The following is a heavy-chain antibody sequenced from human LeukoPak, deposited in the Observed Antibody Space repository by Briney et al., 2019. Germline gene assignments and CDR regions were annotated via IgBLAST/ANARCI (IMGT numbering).Heavy chain of an antibody. J-gene: IGHJ3*02. CDR3: ARVVCSSSSCEKRGAFDI. D-gene: IGHD2-2*01. CDR2: IYYSGST. CDR1: GGSISSYY. V-gene: IGHV4-59*01. Sequence: SETLSLTCTVSGGSISSYYWNWIRQPPGKGLEWIGNIYYSGSTNYNPSLKSRVTISVDTSENQFSLKLSSVTAADTAVYYCARVVCSSSSCEKRGAFDIWGQGTMVTVSS.